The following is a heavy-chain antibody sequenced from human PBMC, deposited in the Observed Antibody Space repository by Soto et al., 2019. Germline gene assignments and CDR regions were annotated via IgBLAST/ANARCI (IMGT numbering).Heavy chain of an antibody. V-gene: IGHV3-21*01. D-gene: IGHD4-4*01. CDR1: GFTFSSYS. CDR3: AREDYSNSEC. CDR2: ISSSSSYI. J-gene: IGHJ4*02. Sequence: GGSLRLSCAASGFTFSSYSMNWVRQVPGKGLEWVSSISSSSSYIYSADSVKGRFTISRDNAKNSLYLQMNSLRAEDTAVYYCAREDYSNSECWGQGTMVIVSS.